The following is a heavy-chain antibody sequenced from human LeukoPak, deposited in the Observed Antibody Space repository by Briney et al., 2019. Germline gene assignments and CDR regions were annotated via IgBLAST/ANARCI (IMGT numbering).Heavy chain of an antibody. Sequence: SGTLSLTCTVSGGSISSYYWSWIRQPPGKGLEWIGYIYYSGSTNYNPSLKSRVTISVDTSKNQFSLKLSSVTAADTAVYYCAAGYSSGWYHVHFDYWGQGTLVTVSS. V-gene: IGHV4-59*01. J-gene: IGHJ4*02. D-gene: IGHD6-19*01. CDR3: AAGYSSGWYHVHFDY. CDR2: IYYSGST. CDR1: GGSISSYY.